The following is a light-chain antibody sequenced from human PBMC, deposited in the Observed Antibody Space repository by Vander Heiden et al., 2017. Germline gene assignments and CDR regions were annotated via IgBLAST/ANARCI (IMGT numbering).Light chain of an antibody. CDR1: QSVSSN. CDR2: GAS. J-gene: IGKJ1*01. CDR3: QQYNNWPQT. Sequence: EMVMTQSPATLSVSPGERATLSCRASQSVSSNLAWYQQKPGQAPRLLLYGASTRATGIPARFSGSGSGTEFTLTISSLQSEDFAVYYCQQYNNWPQTFGQGTKVEI. V-gene: IGKV3-15*01.